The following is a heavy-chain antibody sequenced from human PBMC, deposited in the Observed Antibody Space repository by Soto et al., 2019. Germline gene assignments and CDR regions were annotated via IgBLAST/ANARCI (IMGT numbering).Heavy chain of an antibody. J-gene: IGHJ4*02. CDR2: IWYDGSNK. CDR1: GFTFSTYG. Sequence: QVQLVESGGGVVQPGRSLRLSCAASGFTFSTYGMHWVRQAAGKGLEWVAVIWYDGSNKYYADSVKGRFTISRDNSKNTLYLQMNSLRAEDTAMYYCASNNMITFGGVIVETFDYWGQGTLVTVSS. CDR3: ASNNMITFGGVIVETFDY. V-gene: IGHV3-33*01. D-gene: IGHD3-16*02.